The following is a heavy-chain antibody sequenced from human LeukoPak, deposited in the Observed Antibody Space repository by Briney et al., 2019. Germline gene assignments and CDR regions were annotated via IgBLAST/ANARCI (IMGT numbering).Heavy chain of an antibody. CDR1: GGSISSSSYY. CDR2: INHSGST. J-gene: IGHJ5*02. CDR3: ARVSRGLRYFDWSHIDWFDP. D-gene: IGHD3-9*01. V-gene: IGHV4-39*07. Sequence: SETLSLTCTVSGGSISSSSYYWSWIRQPPGKGLEWIGEINHSGSTNYNPSLKSRVTISVDTSKNQFSLKLSSVTAADTAVYYCARVSRGLRYFDWSHIDWFDPWGQGTLVTVSS.